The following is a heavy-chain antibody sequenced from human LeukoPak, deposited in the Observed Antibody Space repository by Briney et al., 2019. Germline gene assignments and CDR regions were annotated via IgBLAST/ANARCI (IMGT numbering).Heavy chain of an antibody. CDR1: GLTFRSYA. D-gene: IGHD6-13*01. V-gene: IGHV3-23*01. CDR2: ISGSGGST. Sequence: GGSLRLSCAASGLTFRSYAMSWVRQAPGKGLEWVSAISGSGGSTNYADSVKGRFTISRDNSNNTLYLQMNSLRTEVTAVYYCAKVLEVDSSFEYWGQGTLVTVSS. J-gene: IGHJ4*02. CDR3: AKVLEVDSSFEY.